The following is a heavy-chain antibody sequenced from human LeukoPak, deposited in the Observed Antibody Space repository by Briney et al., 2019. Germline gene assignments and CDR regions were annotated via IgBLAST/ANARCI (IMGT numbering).Heavy chain of an antibody. CDR2: ISSSGSTI. V-gene: IGHV3-48*03. J-gene: IGHJ4*02. CDR1: GFTFSSYE. CDR3: ARGIVAAGNIDF. Sequence: GGSLRLSCAASGFTFSSYEMNWVRQAPGKGLEWVSYISSSGSTIYYADSVKGRATISRDNAKNSLYLQMNSLRAEDTAVYYCARGIVAAGNIDFWGQGTLVTVSS. D-gene: IGHD6-13*01.